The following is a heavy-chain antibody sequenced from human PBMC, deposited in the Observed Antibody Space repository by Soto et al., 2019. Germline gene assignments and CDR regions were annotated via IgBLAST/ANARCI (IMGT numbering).Heavy chain of an antibody. CDR2: ISGFSGIT. CDR3: ASQLGDGNNYYFYYGMDV. V-gene: IGHV1-18*01. D-gene: IGHD2-2*01. J-gene: IGHJ6*02. CDR1: GNTFTSYG. Sequence: QVQLVQSGAEVKKPGASVKVSCKASGNTFTSYGISWVRQAPGQGLEWMGWISGFSGITKYAQKVQDRVTMTTDTSTSTAYMELRSLRSDDTAVYYCASQLGDGNNYYFYYGMDVWGQGTTVTVSS.